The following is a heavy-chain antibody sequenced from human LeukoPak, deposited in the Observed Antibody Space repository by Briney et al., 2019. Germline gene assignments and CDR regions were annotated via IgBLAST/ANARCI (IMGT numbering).Heavy chain of an antibody. CDR3: VRQRTVQYSPGLFYYGMDV. D-gene: IGHD2-15*01. V-gene: IGHV4-39*01. J-gene: IGHJ6*02. CDR2: VYYSGST. CDR1: GGSISSSSYD. Sequence: SETLSLTCTVSGGSISSSSYDWGWIRQPPGKGLEWIGNVYYSGSTYYNPSLKSRVTISVDTSKNQFSLKLSSVTAADTAVYYCVRQRTVQYSPGLFYYGMDVWGQGTTVTVSS.